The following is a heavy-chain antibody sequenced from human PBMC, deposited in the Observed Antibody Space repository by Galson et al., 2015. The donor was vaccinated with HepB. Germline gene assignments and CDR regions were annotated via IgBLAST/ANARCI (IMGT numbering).Heavy chain of an antibody. CDR2: ISSSSSTI. V-gene: IGHV3-48*02. D-gene: IGHD5-12*01. CDR3: ARGESGYDPYFDY. J-gene: IGHJ4*02. CDR1: GFTFSSYS. Sequence: SLRLSCAASGFTFSSYSMNWVRQAPGKGLEWVSYISSSSSTIYYADSVKGRFTISRDNAKNSLYLQMNSLRDEDTAVYYCARGESGYDPYFDYWGRGTLVTVSS.